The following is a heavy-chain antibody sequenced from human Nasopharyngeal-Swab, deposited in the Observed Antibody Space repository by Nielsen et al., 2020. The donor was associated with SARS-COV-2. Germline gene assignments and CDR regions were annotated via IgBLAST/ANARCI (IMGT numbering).Heavy chain of an antibody. CDR1: GFTFSSYA. J-gene: IGHJ4*02. CDR3: AKDRGWTYSSGWNYFDY. V-gene: IGHV3-23*01. CDR2: ISGSGGST. Sequence: GGSLPLSCAASGFTFSSYAMSWVRQALGKGPEWVSPISGSGGSTYYADPVKGRFTISRDNSKNTLYLQMNSLRAEDTAVYYCAKDRGWTYSSGWNYFDYWGQGTPVTVSS. D-gene: IGHD6-19*01.